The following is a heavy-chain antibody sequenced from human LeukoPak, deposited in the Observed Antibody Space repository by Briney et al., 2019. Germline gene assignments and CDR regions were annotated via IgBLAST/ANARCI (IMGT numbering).Heavy chain of an antibody. CDR3: ARGRGNGY. J-gene: IGHJ4*02. Sequence: GGSLRLSCSASGFTFSSYTMHWVRQAPGKGLEYVSAIIGDGSRTYYTDSVKGRFTISRDNAKNSLYLQMNSLRAEDTAVYYCARGRGNGYWGQGTLVTVSS. CDR2: IIGDGSRT. CDR1: GFTFSSYT. V-gene: IGHV3-64*04.